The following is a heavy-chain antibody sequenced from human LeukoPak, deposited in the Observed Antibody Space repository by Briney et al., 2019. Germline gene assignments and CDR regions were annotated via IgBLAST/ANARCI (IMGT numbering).Heavy chain of an antibody. J-gene: IGHJ4*02. V-gene: IGHV3-74*01. Sequence: PGGSLRLSCGASGFTFTTHWIHWVRQAPGKGLVWVSRIKPDGSDTNYADSVKGRFTISRDNAKNTVHLQMNSLRAEDTAVYYCARGKYGGYFIDYWGQGTLVTVSS. CDR3: ARGKYGGYFIDY. CDR1: GFTFTTHW. CDR2: IKPDGSDT. D-gene: IGHD5-12*01.